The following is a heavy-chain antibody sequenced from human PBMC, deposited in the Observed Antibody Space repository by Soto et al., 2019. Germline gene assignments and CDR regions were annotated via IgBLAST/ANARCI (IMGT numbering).Heavy chain of an antibody. CDR2: IKSDGTVT. D-gene: IGHD3-3*01. Sequence: EVQLVESGGGLVQPGGSLRLSCVVSGITFSTYRMHWVLQAPGKGLVCVSHIKSDGTVTHYTDSVRGRFIISRDNAKNTLFLQMNSLRAEDTAVYYCARENYDFWSGYYLDYWGQGTLVTVSS. CDR3: ARENYDFWSGYYLDY. J-gene: IGHJ4*02. CDR1: GITFSTYR. V-gene: IGHV3-74*01.